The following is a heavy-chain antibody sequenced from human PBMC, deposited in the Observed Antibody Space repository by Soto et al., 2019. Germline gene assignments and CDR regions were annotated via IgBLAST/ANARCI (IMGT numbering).Heavy chain of an antibody. J-gene: IGHJ6*02. D-gene: IGHD3-10*01. V-gene: IGHV1-69*13. CDR2: IIPIFDTA. Sequence: SVKVSCKASGGTFSSYAISWVRQAPGQGLEWMGGIIPIFDTANYAQKFQGRVTITADESTSTAYMELSSLRSEDTAVYYCAKRVRGVMELDYYYGMDVWGQGTTVTLSS. CDR3: AKRVRGVMELDYYYGMDV. CDR1: GGTFSSYA.